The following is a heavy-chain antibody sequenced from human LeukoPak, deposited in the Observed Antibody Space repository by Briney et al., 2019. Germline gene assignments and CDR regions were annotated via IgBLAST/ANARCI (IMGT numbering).Heavy chain of an antibody. CDR3: ARVGSPHDFWSGYYRFGWFDP. CDR2: INPNSGGT. J-gene: IGHJ5*02. D-gene: IGHD3-3*01. V-gene: IGHV1-2*02. Sequence: ASVKVSYKASGYTFTGYYMHWVRQAPGQGLEWMGWINPNSGGTNYAQKFQGRVTMTRDTSISTAYMELSRLRSDDTAVYYCARVGSPHDFWSGYYRFGWFDPWGQGTLVTVSS. CDR1: GYTFTGYY.